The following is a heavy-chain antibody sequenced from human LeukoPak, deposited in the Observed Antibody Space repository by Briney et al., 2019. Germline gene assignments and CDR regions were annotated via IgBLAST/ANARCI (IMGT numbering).Heavy chain of an antibody. V-gene: IGHV3-23*01. CDR3: AKDVGTTGTRPDAFDI. CDR1: GFTFSSYA. CDR2: ISGSGGST. D-gene: IGHD1-1*01. Sequence: GGSLRLSCAASGFTFSSYAMSWVRQAPGKGLEWVSAISGSGGSTYYADSVKGRVTISRENAKKTVYLQKNSLRAEDTAVYYCAKDVGTTGTRPDAFDIWGQGTMVTVSS. J-gene: IGHJ3*02.